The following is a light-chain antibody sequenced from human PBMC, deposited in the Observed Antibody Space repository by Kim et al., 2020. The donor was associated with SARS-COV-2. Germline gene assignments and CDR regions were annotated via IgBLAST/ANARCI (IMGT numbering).Light chain of an antibody. CDR1: QGISSH. Sequence: SVGDRVTITCRASQGISSHLAWYQQKPGKAPKLLIYAASTLQSGVPSRFSGSGSGTEFTLTISSLQPEDFATYYCQQLNSYPRLTFGGGTKVEIK. CDR3: QQLNSYPRLT. J-gene: IGKJ4*01. CDR2: AAS. V-gene: IGKV1-9*01.